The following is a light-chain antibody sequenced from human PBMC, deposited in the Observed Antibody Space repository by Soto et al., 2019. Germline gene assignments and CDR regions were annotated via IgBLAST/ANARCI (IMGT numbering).Light chain of an antibody. J-gene: IGLJ2*01. V-gene: IGLV3-1*01. CDR3: QAWDSSTVV. Sequence: SYELTQPPSVSVSPGQTASITCSGETLGDKYACWYQQKPGQSPVLVIYQDSKRPSGIPERFSGSNSGNTATLTISGTQAMDEADYYCQAWDSSTVVFGGGTKLTVL. CDR2: QDS. CDR1: TLGDKY.